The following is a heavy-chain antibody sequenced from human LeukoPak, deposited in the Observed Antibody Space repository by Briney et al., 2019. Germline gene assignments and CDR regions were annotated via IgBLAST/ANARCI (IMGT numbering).Heavy chain of an antibody. V-gene: IGHV1-3*01. J-gene: IGHJ6*02. CDR3: ASGLQGAASVPHYYYSMDV. D-gene: IGHD1-26*01. Sequence: ASVKVSCKASGYTFTSYAMHWVRQAPGQRLEWMGWINAGNGNTRYSQKFQGRVTITRDTSASTAYMELSSLRSEDTAVYYCASGLQGAASVPHYYYSMDVWGQGTTVTVSS. CDR2: INAGNGNT. CDR1: GYTFTSYA.